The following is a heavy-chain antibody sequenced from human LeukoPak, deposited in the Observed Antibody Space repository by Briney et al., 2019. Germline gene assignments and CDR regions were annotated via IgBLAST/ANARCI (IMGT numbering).Heavy chain of an antibody. CDR1: GFTFSSYA. CDR2: ISYDGSNK. CDR3: ATEPYYDFWSGYLDYFDY. D-gene: IGHD3-3*01. J-gene: IGHJ4*02. Sequence: PGRSLRLSCAASGFTFSSYAMHWVRQAPGKRLEWVAVISYDGSNKYYADSVKGRFTISRDNSKNTLYLQMNSLRAEDTAVYYCATEPYYDFWSGYLDYFDYWGQGTLVTVSS. V-gene: IGHV3-30-3*01.